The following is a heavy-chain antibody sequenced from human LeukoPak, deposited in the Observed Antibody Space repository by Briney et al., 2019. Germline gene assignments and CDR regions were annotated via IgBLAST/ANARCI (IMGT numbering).Heavy chain of an antibody. J-gene: IGHJ4*02. D-gene: IGHD5-12*01. CDR1: GGSISSSSYY. CDR3: ARAYSGYDWNY. V-gene: IGHV4-39*01. Sequence: SETLSLTCTVSGGSISSSSYYWGWIRQPPGKGLEWIGSIYYSGSTYYNPSLKSRVTISVDTSKNQFSLKLSSVTAADTAVYYCARAYSGYDWNYWGQGTLVTVSS. CDR2: IYYSGST.